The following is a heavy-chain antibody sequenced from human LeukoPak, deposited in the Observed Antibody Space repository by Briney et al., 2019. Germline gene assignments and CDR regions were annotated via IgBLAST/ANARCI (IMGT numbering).Heavy chain of an antibody. CDR3: ARGEGYRQQLVLVYYFDY. CDR2: ISSSSSYI. CDR1: GFTFSSYS. D-gene: IGHD6-13*01. V-gene: IGHV3-21*01. Sequence: PGGSLRLSCAASGFTFSSYSVNWVRQAPGKGLEWVSSISSSSSYIYYADSVKGRFTISRDNAKNSLYLQMNSLRAEDTAVYYCARGEGYRQQLVLVYYFDYWGQRTLVTASS. J-gene: IGHJ4*02.